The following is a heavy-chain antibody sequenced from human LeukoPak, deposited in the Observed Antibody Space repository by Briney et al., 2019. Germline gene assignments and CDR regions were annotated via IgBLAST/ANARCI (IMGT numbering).Heavy chain of an antibody. J-gene: IGHJ4*02. Sequence: GGSLRLSCAASGFTFSSYSMNWVRQAPGKGLEWVSSISSSSSYIYYADSVKGRFTISRDNAKNTVYLEMNSLRAEDTAVYYCVRGQLWSYYHDYWGQGTLVTVSS. CDR2: ISSSSSYI. CDR1: GFTFSSYS. V-gene: IGHV3-21*01. D-gene: IGHD5-18*01. CDR3: VRGQLWSYYHDY.